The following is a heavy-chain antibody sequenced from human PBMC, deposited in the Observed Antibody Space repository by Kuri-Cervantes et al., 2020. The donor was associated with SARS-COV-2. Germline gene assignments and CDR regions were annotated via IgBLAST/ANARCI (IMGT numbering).Heavy chain of an antibody. CDR1: GFSFNTYA. J-gene: IGHJ5*02. Sequence: GESLKISCAASGFSFNTYAMYWARQAPGKGLEWVAVISYDGGKKYYAKSVKGRFTISRDNSKNTLYLQMNSLRPEDTALYYCAGGLINWFDPWGQGTLVTVSS. CDR3: AGGLINWFDP. V-gene: IGHV3-30-3*01. D-gene: IGHD2-8*01. CDR2: ISYDGGKK.